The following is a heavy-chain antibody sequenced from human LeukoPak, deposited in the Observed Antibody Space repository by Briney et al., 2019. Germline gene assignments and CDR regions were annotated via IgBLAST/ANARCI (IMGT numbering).Heavy chain of an antibody. CDR1: AGSFSVYH. V-gene: IGHV4-34*01. Sequence: SETLSLTCGVYAGSFSVYHWTWIRLRPGKGLEWIGDINHSGSAHYNPSLKSRVTISVDTSNNQFSLNLHSVTAADTAVYYCARGFPSSSRWFDPWGQGTLVTVSS. CDR3: ARGFPSSSRWFDP. CDR2: INHSGSA. J-gene: IGHJ5*02. D-gene: IGHD6-6*01.